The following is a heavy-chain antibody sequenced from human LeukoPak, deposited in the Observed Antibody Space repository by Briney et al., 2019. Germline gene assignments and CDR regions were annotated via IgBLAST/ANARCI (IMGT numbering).Heavy chain of an antibody. CDR3: AKDYATVTTEYFDY. CDR2: ISYDGSNK. V-gene: IGHV3-30*18. CDR1: GFTFSGYG. J-gene: IGHJ4*02. Sequence: GGSLRLSCAASGFTFSGYGMHWVRQAPGKGLEWVAVISYDGSNKYYADSVKGRFTISRDNSKNTLYLQMNSLRAEDTAVYYCAKDYATVTTEYFDYWGQGTLVTVSS. D-gene: IGHD4-17*01.